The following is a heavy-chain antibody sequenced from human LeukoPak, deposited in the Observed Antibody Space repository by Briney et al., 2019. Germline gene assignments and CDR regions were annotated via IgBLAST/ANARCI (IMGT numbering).Heavy chain of an antibody. CDR1: GGSISSSSYY. CDR2: IYYSGST. J-gene: IGHJ6*02. D-gene: IGHD3-9*01. CDR3: ARISPLILTGPRLPYYYGMDV. Sequence: PSETLSLTCTVSGGSISSSSYYWGWIRQPPGKGLEWIGSIYYSGSTYYNPSLKGRVTISVDTSKNQFSLKLSSVTAADTAVYYCARISPLILTGPRLPYYYGMDVWGQGTTVTVSS. V-gene: IGHV4-39*07.